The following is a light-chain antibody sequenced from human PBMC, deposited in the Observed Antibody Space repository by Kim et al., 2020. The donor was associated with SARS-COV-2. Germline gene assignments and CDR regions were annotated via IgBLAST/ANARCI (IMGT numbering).Light chain of an antibody. J-gene: IGKJ1*01. CDR3: QQYNNAPCT. Sequence: DIQMTQSPSSLSASVGDRVTITCRASQVIAYYLAWYQQKPGRAPKLLISATSGLQSGVPSRFSGSGSGTDFTLTISSFQPDDFATYYCQQYNNAPCTFGQGTQVEIK. CDR1: QVIAYY. V-gene: IGKV1-27*01. CDR2: ATS.